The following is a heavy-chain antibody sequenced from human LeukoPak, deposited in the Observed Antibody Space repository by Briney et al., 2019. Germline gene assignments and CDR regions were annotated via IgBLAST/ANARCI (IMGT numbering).Heavy chain of an antibody. D-gene: IGHD5-18*01. Sequence: SETLSLTCVVSGGSINTDNWWGWVRPPPGKGLEWIGYIYYSGSTYYNPSLRSRVTISVDTSKNQFSLKLSSVTAADTAVYYCASTSYVDTAMVTEDYWGQGTLVTVSS. CDR2: IYYSGST. V-gene: IGHV4-30-4*01. CDR1: GGSINTDNW. CDR3: ASTSYVDTAMVTEDY. J-gene: IGHJ4*02.